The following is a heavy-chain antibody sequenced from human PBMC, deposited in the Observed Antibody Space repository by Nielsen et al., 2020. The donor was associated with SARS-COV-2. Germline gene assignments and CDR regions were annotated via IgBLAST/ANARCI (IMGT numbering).Heavy chain of an antibody. D-gene: IGHD6-6*01. CDR1: GFTFSSYS. J-gene: IGHJ4*02. Sequence: GESLKIPCAAPGFTFSSYSMNWVRQAPGKGLEWVSYISSSSSTIYYADSVKGRFTISRDNAKNSLYLQMNSLRAEDTSVYYCARDGSSSGYGDHYYFDYWGQGTLVTVSS. CDR3: ARDGSSSGYGDHYYFDY. V-gene: IGHV3-48*04. CDR2: ISSSSSTI.